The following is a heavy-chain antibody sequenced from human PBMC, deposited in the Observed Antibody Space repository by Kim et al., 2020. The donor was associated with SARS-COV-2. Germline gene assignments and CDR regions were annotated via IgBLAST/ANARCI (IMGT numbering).Heavy chain of an antibody. CDR3: ARDRSTFFDY. D-gene: IGHD1-26*01. V-gene: IGHV3-53*01. J-gene: IGHJ4*02. CDR2: T. Sequence: TNHPDSVKGQFTISRDDSNDTLYLQMNTLRADDTAVYFCARDRSTFFDYWGQGILVTVSS.